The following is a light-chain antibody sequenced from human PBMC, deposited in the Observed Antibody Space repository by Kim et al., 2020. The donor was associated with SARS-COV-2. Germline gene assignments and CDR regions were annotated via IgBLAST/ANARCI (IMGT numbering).Light chain of an antibody. CDR3: HSYDTRLSQWV. J-gene: IGLJ3*02. CDR1: ANVGSNYD. CDR2: GES. Sequence: GQRVTISCTGSANVGSNYDVPWFQQSPGAAPRLLMYGESIRPSGVPDRFSGSKSGASASLAITGLQAEDEATYYCHSYDTRLSQWVFGGGTKVTVL. V-gene: IGLV1-40*03.